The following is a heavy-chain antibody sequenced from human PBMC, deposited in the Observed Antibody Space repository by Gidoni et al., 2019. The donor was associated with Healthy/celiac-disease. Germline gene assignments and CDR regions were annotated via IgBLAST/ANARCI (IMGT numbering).Heavy chain of an antibody. V-gene: IGHV3-7*01. Sequence: EVQLVESGGGLVQPGGSLRLSCAASGFTFSSYWMSWVRQAPGKGLEWVANIKQDGSEKYYVDSVKGRFTISRDNAKNSLYLQMNSLRAEDTAVYYCATKLTYCSSTSCHHDAFDIWGQGTMVTVSS. CDR2: IKQDGSEK. CDR1: GFTFSSYW. J-gene: IGHJ3*02. D-gene: IGHD2-2*01. CDR3: ATKLTYCSSTSCHHDAFDI.